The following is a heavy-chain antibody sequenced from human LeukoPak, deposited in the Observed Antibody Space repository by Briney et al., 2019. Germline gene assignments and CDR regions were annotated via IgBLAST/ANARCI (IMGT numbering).Heavy chain of an antibody. CDR1: GFTFSSYA. CDR3: TAALRFLEWT. Sequence: GGSLRLSCAASGFTFSSYAMHWVRQAPGKGLEWVAVISYDGSNKYYADSVKDRFTISRDNSKNTLYLQMNSLRAEDTAVYYCTAALRFLEWTWGQGTLVTVSS. CDR2: ISYDGSNK. D-gene: IGHD3-3*01. V-gene: IGHV3-30-3*01. J-gene: IGHJ5*02.